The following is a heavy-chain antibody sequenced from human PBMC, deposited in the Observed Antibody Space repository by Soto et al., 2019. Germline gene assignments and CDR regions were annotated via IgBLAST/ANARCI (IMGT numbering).Heavy chain of an antibody. D-gene: IGHD2-2*01. V-gene: IGHV3-15*01. CDR3: AADRYCSSATCPGAFDI. CDR2: IKRKTDGETR. CDR1: GFTFTHVW. J-gene: IGHJ3*02. Sequence: EVQLVESGGDSVKPGGSLRLSCEASGFTFTHVWMTWVRQAPGKGLEWVGRIKRKTDGETRDYAATVKGRFTISRDDSKNTLYLQMNSLKNADTAVDYCAADRYCSSATCPGAFDIWGQGTMVSVSA.